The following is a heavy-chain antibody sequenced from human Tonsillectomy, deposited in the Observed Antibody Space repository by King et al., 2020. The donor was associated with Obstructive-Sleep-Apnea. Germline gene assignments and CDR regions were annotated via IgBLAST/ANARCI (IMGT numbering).Heavy chain of an antibody. CDR3: AREGRYTGYDFD. Sequence: LQLQESGPGLVRPSETLSLTCTVSCGSISSRSYYWGWIRQPPGKGLDWVGSIYYSGSTNYNPSLKSRVTISVDTSKNQFSLRLSSVTAADTAVYYCAREGRYTGYDFDWGQGTLVTVSS. V-gene: IGHV4-39*07. CDR1: CGSISSRSYY. CDR2: IYYSGST. D-gene: IGHD5-12*01. J-gene: IGHJ4*02.